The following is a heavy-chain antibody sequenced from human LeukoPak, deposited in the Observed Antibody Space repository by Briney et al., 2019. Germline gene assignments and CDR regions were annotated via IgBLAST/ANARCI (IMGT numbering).Heavy chain of an antibody. V-gene: IGHV3-30*18. CDR2: LSYDGNNK. J-gene: IGHJ1*01. CDR1: GFTFSSYG. D-gene: IGHD1-14*01. CDR3: AKEPKPRPTVGYFQH. Sequence: GGSLRLSCAASGFTFSSYGMHWVRQAPGKGLEWVAILSYDGNNKYYADSVKGRFTISRDNSKNTLYLQMNSLRAEDTAVYYCAKEPKPRPTVGYFQHWGQGTLVTVSS.